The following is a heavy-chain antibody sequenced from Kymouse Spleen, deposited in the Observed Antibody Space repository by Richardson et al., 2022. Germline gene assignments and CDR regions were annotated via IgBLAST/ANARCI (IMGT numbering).Heavy chain of an antibody. Sequence: QMQLVQSGPEVKKPGTSVKVSCKASGFTFTSSAVQWVRQARGQRLEWIGWIVVGSGNTNYAQKFQERVTITRDMSTSTAYMELSSLRSEDTAVYYCAAEAYYYGSGSYGWGQGTLVTVSS. CDR2: IVVGSGNT. D-gene: IGHD3-10*01. CDR1: GFTFTSSA. V-gene: IGHV1-58*01. CDR3: AAEAYYYGSGSYG. J-gene: IGHJ4*02,IGHJ5*02.